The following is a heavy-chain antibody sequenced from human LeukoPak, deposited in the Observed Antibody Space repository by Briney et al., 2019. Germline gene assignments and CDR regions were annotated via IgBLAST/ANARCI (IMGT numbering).Heavy chain of an antibody. CDR1: GGTFSSYA. D-gene: IGHD5-24*01. V-gene: IGHV1-69*13. Sequence: SVKVSCKASGGTFSSYAISWVRQAPGQGLEWMGGIIPIFGTANYAQKFQGRVTITADESTSTAYMELSSLRSEDTAVYYCASWGMATTDNWFDPWGQGTLVTVSS. CDR2: IIPIFGTA. CDR3: ASWGMATTDNWFDP. J-gene: IGHJ5*02.